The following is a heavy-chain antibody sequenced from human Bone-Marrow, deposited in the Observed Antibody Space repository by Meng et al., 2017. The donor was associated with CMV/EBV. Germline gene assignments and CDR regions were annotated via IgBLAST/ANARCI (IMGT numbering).Heavy chain of an antibody. D-gene: IGHD3-3*01. CDR1: GFTFSSYW. V-gene: IGHV3-7*03. Sequence: GESLKISCAASGFTFSSYWMSWVRQAPGKGLEWVANIKQDGSEKYYVDSVKGRFTISRDNAKNSLYLQMNSLRAEDTAVYYCARLRFLEWSLLDYWGQGTLVTVSS. CDR3: ARLRFLEWSLLDY. CDR2: IKQDGSEK. J-gene: IGHJ4*02.